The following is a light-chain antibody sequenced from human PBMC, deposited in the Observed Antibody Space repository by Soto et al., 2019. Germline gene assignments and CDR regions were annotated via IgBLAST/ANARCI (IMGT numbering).Light chain of an antibody. CDR3: QQSYNLPPT. CDR1: QSVSGW. J-gene: IGKJ1*01. V-gene: IGKV1-5*01. CDR2: DAY. Sequence: DIQRTQSPSTLSASVGDPFTGTGRASQSVSGWLAWYQQKPGEAPKLLIYDAYALPRGVTSRFSGSGSGTDFTLTISSLQPADFATYFCQQSYNLPPTFGQGTKVDIK.